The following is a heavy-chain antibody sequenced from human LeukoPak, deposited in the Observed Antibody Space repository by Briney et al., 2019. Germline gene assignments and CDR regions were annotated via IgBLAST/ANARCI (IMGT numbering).Heavy chain of an antibody. V-gene: IGHV1-2*06. Sequence: ASVKVSCKASGYTFTGDYMHWVRQAPGQGLEWMGRINPNNGGTNYAQKFQGRVTMTGDTSISTAYMELSRLRSDDTAVYYCARDSAVPDYWGQGTLVTVSS. D-gene: IGHD6-13*01. CDR2: INPNNGGT. CDR3: ARDSAVPDY. CDR1: GYTFTGDY. J-gene: IGHJ4*02.